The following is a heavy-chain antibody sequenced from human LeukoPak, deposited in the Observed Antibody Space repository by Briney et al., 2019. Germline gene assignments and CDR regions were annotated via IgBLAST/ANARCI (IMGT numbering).Heavy chain of an antibody. V-gene: IGHV1-46*01. D-gene: IGHD5-24*01. CDR1: GYIFTSYH. CDR3: ARDPVYRRDGYSDY. J-gene: IGHJ4*02. CDR2: INPSGGST. Sequence: ASVKVSCKASGYIFTSYHIHWVRQAPGQGLEWMGIINPSGGSTSYAQKFQGRVTMTRDMSTSTVYMELSSLRSEDTAVYYCARDPVYRRDGYSDYWGQGTLVTVSS.